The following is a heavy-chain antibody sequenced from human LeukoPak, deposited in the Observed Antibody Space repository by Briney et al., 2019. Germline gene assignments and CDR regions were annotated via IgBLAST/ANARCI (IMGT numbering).Heavy chain of an antibody. CDR3: ARGSAVVMASYSDY. J-gene: IGHJ4*02. D-gene: IGHD4-23*01. V-gene: IGHV1-18*01. CDR1: GYTFTSYG. CDR2: ISAYNGNT. Sequence: GSVKVSCKASGYTFTSYGISWVRQAPGQGLEWMGWISAYNGNTNYAQKLQGRVTMTTDTSTSTAYMELRSLRSDDTAVYYCARGSAVVMASYSDYWGQGTLVTVSS.